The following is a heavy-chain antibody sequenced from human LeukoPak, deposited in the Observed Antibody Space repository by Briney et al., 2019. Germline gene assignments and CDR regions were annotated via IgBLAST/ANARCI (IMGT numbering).Heavy chain of an antibody. CDR2: IRYDGSNK. Sequence: GGSLRLSCAASGFTFSSYGMHWVRQAPGKGLEWVAFIRYDGSNKYYADSVKGRFTISRDNSKNTLYLQMNSLRAEDTAVYYCAKDPERYGDSGWFDPWGQGTLVTVSS. D-gene: IGHD4-17*01. CDR3: AKDPERYGDSGWFDP. CDR1: GFTFSSYG. V-gene: IGHV3-30*02. J-gene: IGHJ5*02.